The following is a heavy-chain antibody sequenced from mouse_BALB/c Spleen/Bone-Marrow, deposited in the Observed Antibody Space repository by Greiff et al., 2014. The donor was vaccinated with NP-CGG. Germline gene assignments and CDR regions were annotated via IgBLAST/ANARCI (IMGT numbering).Heavy chain of an antibody. CDR3: ARFIATAYAMDY. V-gene: IGHV1-54*01. CDR2: INPGSGDI. D-gene: IGHD1-1*01. Sequence: QVQLQQSGAELVRPGTSVKGSFKASGYAFSNYLIEGGKQRPGQGLEWIGVINPGSGDINYNEKFKGKAALTADKSSSTAYMQLSSLTSDDSAVYFCARFIATAYAMDYWGQGTSVTVSS. CDR1: GYAFSNYL. J-gene: IGHJ4*01.